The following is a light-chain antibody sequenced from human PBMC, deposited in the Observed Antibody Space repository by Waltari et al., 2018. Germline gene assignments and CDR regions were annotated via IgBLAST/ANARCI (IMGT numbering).Light chain of an antibody. J-gene: IGLJ2*01. CDR3: CSYAARYTLV. V-gene: IGLV2-11*01. CDR1: SSHVGGNNY. CDR2: VVS. Sequence: QSALTQPRSVSGSPGQSVTISCTGTSSHVGGNNYVSWYQLHPGKAPKFMMYVVSERPAGVPDRFSGSKSGNTASLTISGLQAEDEADYYCCSYAARYTLVFGGGTKLTVL.